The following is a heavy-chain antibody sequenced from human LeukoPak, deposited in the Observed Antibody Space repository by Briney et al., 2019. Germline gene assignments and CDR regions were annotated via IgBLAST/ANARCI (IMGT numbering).Heavy chain of an antibody. V-gene: IGHV4-61*02. CDR3: ASSNSGSSTAFDY. CDR1: GGSISSSSYY. Sequence: SETLSLTCTVSGGSISSSSYYWSWIRQPAGKGLEWIGRIYTSGSTNYNPSLKSRVTMSVDTSKNQFSLKLSSVTAADTAVYYCASSNSGSSTAFDYWGQGTLVTVSS. D-gene: IGHD1-26*01. CDR2: IYTSGST. J-gene: IGHJ4*02.